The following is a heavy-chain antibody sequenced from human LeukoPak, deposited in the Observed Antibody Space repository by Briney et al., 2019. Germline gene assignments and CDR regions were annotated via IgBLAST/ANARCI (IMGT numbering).Heavy chain of an antibody. V-gene: IGHV4-59*12. CDR3: AREGAIIAAAGTGYYFDY. D-gene: IGHD6-13*01. Sequence: PSETLSLTCTVSGGSISSYYWSWIRQPPGKGLEWIGYIYYSGSTNYNPSLKSRVTISVETSKNQFSLKLSSVTAADTAVYYCAREGAIIAAAGTGYYFDYWGQGTLVTVSS. CDR2: IYYSGST. CDR1: GGSISSYY. J-gene: IGHJ4*02.